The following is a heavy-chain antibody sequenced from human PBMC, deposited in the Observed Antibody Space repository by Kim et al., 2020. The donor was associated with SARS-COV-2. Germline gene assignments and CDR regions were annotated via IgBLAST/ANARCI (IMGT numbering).Heavy chain of an antibody. J-gene: IGHJ6*02. Sequence: GGSLRLSCAASGFTFNKYNMNWVRQAPGKGLEWVAYIKSAGGTVQYADSVEGRFTITRDNARNSVYLQMSSLRVEDTAVYYWARDSNYHDRSGWGYYYYYGLDVWGQGTTVTVSS. V-gene: IGHV3-48*03. CDR2: IKSAGGTV. CDR3: ARDSNYHDRSGWGYYYYYGLDV. D-gene: IGHD3-22*01. CDR1: GFTFNKYN.